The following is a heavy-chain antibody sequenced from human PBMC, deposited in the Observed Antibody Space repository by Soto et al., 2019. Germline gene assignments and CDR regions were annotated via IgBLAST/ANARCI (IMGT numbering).Heavy chain of an antibody. CDR1: GFTFSSYG. Sequence: GGSLRLSCAASGFTFSSYGMHWVRQAPGKGLEWVAVIWYDGSNKYYADSVKGRFTISRDNSKNTLYLQMNSLRAEDTAVYYCARDPLGYCSGGSCYDVYFDYWGQGTLVTVSS. D-gene: IGHD2-15*01. J-gene: IGHJ4*02. CDR3: ARDPLGYCSGGSCYDVYFDY. CDR2: IWYDGSNK. V-gene: IGHV3-33*01.